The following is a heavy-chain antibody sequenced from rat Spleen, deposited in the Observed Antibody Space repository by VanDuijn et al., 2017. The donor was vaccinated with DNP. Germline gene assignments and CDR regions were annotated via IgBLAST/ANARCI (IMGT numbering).Heavy chain of an antibody. CDR2: INTRSGAT. J-gene: IGHJ1*01. V-gene: IGHV1-43*01. CDR3: ARRRLPYWYFYF. Sequence: QVQLQQSGAELAKPGSSVMISCRASGYTFTTYYIGWIKQTTGQGLEYIGYINTRSGATKYNEKFKGKATLTADKSTSTAFMHHSSLTPDDSAVYYCARRRLPYWYFYFWGPGTMVTVSS. CDR1: GYTFTTYY. D-gene: IGHD1-4*01.